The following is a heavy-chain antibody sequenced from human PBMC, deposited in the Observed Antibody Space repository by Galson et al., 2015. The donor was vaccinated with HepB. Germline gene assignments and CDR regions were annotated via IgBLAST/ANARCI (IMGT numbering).Heavy chain of an antibody. Sequence: SVKVSCKASGYTFTSYGISWVRQAPGQGLEWMGWISAYNGNTNYAQKLQGRVTMTTDTSTSTAYMELRSLRSDDTAVYYCARVVFGELSGEANEGPMDVWGQGTTVTVSS. D-gene: IGHD3-10*02. CDR1: GYTFTSYG. CDR3: ARVVFGELSGEANEGPMDV. CDR2: ISAYNGNT. J-gene: IGHJ6*02. V-gene: IGHV1-18*04.